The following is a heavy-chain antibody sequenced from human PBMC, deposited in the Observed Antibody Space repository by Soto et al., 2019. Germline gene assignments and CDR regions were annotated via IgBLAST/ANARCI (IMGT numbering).Heavy chain of an antibody. D-gene: IGHD1-7*01. CDR2: LYHSGST. V-gene: IGHV4-30-2*01. CDR3: ATGRTTFHDY. Sequence: QLQLQESGSGLVKPSQTLSLTCAVSGGSISSGGYSWSWIRQPPGKGLEWIGYLYHSGSTYYNPSLRSRVTISVDRSKNQFSLKLSSVTAADTAVYCCATGRTTFHDYWGQGTLVTVSS. CDR1: GGSISSGGYS. J-gene: IGHJ4*02.